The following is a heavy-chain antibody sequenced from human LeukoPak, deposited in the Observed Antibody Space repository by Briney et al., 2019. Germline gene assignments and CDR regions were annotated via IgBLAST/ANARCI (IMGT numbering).Heavy chain of an antibody. CDR2: IYYSGDT. CDR3: ARGGSWFYYYGMDV. Sequence: SETLSLTCTVSGGAIRMDYWSWVRQPPGKGLEWSGKIYYSGDTNYNPSLKSLVTISVDTCKNQCSLKLSSVTAADTAVYYCARGGSWFYYYGMDVWGQGPTVTVSS. CDR1: GGAIRMDY. V-gene: IGHV4-59*01. J-gene: IGHJ6*02. D-gene: IGHD6-13*01.